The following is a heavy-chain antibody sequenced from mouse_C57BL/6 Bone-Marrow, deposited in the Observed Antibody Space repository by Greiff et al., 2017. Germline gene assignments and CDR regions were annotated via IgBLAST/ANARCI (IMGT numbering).Heavy chain of an antibody. V-gene: IGHV14-2*01. CDR3: ARVWAIGNYDYYAMDY. CDR2: IDPEDGDT. J-gene: IGHJ4*01. D-gene: IGHD2-1*01. CDR1: GFNIKDYY. Sequence: EVKLMESGAELVKPGASVKLSCTASGFNIKDYYMHWVKQRPEQGLEWIGRIDPEDGDTKYAPKFQGKATLTADTSSNTAYLQLSSLTSEDTAVYYCARVWAIGNYDYYAMDYWGQGTSVTVSS.